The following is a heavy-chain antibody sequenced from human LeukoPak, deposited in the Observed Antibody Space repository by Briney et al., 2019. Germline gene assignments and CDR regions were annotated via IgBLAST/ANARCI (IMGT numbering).Heavy chain of an antibody. V-gene: IGHV3-43D*03. J-gene: IGHJ5*02. CDR3: AKEASSSPGGFDP. CDR2: ISWDGGST. CDR1: GFTFDDYV. Sequence: GGSLRLSCAASGFTFDDYVMHWVRQAPGKGLEWVSLISWDGGSTYYADSVKGRFTISRDNSKNSLYLQMNSLRAEDTALYYCAKEASSSPGGFDPWGQGTLVTVSS.